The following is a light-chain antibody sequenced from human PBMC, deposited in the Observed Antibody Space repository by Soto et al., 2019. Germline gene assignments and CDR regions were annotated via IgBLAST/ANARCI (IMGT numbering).Light chain of an antibody. CDR3: CSYAGSHFL. CDR1: SSDGGGYNF. J-gene: IGLJ2*01. V-gene: IGLV2-11*01. Sequence: QSALTQPRSVSGSPGQPVTISCTGTSSDGGGYNFVSWYQQHPGKAPKLMIYDVSQPPSGVPDRFSGSKSGNTASLTISGLQDEDEDDYYCCSYAGSHFLFGGGTKVTVL. CDR2: DVS.